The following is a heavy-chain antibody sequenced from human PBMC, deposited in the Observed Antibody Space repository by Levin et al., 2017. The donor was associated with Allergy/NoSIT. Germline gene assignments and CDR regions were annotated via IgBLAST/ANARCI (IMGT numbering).Heavy chain of an antibody. D-gene: IGHD2-8*01. CDR3: ARSRIGKWSDAFDI. CDR1: GFTFSSYA. CDR2: ISYDGSNK. V-gene: IGHV3-30-3*01. J-gene: IGHJ3*02. Sequence: GGSLRLSCAASGFTFSSYAMHWVRQAPGKGLEWVAVISYDGSNKYYADSVKGRFTISRDNSKNTLYLQMNSLRAEDTAVYYCARSRIGKWSDAFDIWGQGTMVTVSS.